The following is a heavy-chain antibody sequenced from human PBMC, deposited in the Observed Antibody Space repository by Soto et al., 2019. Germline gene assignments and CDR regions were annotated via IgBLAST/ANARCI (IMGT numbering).Heavy chain of an antibody. J-gene: IGHJ4*02. CDR1: GFTFSSDV. V-gene: IGHV3-30*18. Sequence: PGGSLRLSCAASGFTFSSDVMHWVRQAPGKGLEWVAVISYDGSNKYYADSVKGRFTISRDNSKNTLYLQMNSLRAEDTAVYYCAKAMFNSSGYYLVGYWGQGTLVTVSS. CDR3: AKAMFNSSGYYLVGY. D-gene: IGHD3-22*01. CDR2: ISYDGSNK.